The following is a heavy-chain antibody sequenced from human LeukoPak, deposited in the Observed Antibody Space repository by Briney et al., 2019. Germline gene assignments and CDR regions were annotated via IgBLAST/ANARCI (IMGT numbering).Heavy chain of an antibody. V-gene: IGHV4-4*07. CDR3: ASGGPRDCSTTSCYDRY. J-gene: IGHJ4*02. D-gene: IGHD2-2*01. CDR2: IYSSGGT. CDR1: GGSISSFH. Sequence: SETLSLTCTVSGGSISSFHWSWIRQPAGKGLEWIGRIYSSGGTDYNPSLKSRVTISVDKSKNQFSLRLSSVTAADTAAYYCASGGPRDCSTTSCYDRYWGQGTLVTVSS.